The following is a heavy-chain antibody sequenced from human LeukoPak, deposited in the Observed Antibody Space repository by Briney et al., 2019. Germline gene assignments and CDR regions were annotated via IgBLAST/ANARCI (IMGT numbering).Heavy chain of an antibody. D-gene: IGHD2-2*01. V-gene: IGHV3-30*02. CDR1: GFTFSSYG. CDR3: XKDXXXYCSSTSCSRGHYYYYYMDV. J-gene: IGHJ6*03. CDR2: IRYDGSNK. Sequence: GGSLRLSCAASGFTFSSYGMHWVRQAPGKGLEWVAFIRYDGSNKYYADSVKGRFTISRDNSKNTLYLQMNSLRAEDTAVYYCXKDXXXYCSSTSCSRGHYYYYYMDVWGKGTTVTISS.